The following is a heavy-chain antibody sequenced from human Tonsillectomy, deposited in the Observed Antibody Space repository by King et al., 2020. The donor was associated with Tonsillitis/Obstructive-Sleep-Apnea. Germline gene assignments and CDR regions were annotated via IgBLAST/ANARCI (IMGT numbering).Heavy chain of an antibody. CDR2: ISAYNGNT. Sequence: VQLVESGAEVKKPGASVKVSCKASGYTFTSYGISWVRQAPGQGLEWMGWISAYNGNTNYAQKLQGRVTMTTDTSTSTAYMELRSLRSDDTAVYYCARAEDTIFGVVIIGIGSHWFDPWGQGTLVTVSS. CDR3: ARAEDTIFGVVIIGIGSHWFDP. CDR1: GYTFTSYG. V-gene: IGHV1-18*01. J-gene: IGHJ5*02. D-gene: IGHD3-3*01.